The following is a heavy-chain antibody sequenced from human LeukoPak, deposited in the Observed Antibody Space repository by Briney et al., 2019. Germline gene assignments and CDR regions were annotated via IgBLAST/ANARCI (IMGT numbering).Heavy chain of an antibody. D-gene: IGHD3-3*01. V-gene: IGHV4-31*03. J-gene: IGHJ4*02. CDR2: IYYSGST. Sequence: SQTLSLTCTVSGGSISSGGYYWSWIRQHPGKGLEWIGYIYYSGSTYYNRSLKSRVTISVDTSKNQFSLKLSSVTAADTAVYYCARVHESAFDYWGQGTLVTVSS. CDR1: GGSISSGGYY. CDR3: ARVHESAFDY.